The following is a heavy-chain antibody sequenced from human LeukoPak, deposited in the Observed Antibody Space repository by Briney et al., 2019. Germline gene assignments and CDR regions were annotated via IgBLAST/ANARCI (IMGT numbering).Heavy chain of an antibody. V-gene: IGHV3-23*01. J-gene: IGHJ5*02. CDR3: AKTKGYYDA. CDR2: IYGDDDKT. D-gene: IGHD2-15*01. Sequence: GVSLTLSCVASGFTFSNYAMTWVRQAPGKGLEMVSGIYGDDDKTVYGDDVKGRFTISRGNSKNTLFLQINSLRADDTAVYYCAKTKGYYDAWGEGALVSVSS. CDR1: GFTFSNYA.